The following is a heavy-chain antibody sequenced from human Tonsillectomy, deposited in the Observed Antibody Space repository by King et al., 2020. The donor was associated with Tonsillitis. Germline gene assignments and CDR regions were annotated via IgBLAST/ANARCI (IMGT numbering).Heavy chain of an antibody. J-gene: IGHJ2*01. D-gene: IGHD5-18*01. CDR1: GFTLGSYW. CDR2: IKQDGSEI. Sequence: VQLVESGGGLVQPGGSLRLSCAASGFTLGSYWMSWVRQAPGKGLEWVANIKQDGSEIFYVDSVEGRFTISRDNAKNSLFLQMNSLRAEDTAVYYCARDSEYNGYSYWYFGLWGRGTLVTVSS. CDR3: ARDSEYNGYSYWYFGL. V-gene: IGHV3-7*01.